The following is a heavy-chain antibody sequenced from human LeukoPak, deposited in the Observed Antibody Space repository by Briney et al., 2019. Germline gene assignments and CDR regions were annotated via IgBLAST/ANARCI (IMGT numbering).Heavy chain of an antibody. CDR1: GGSISSSSAY. J-gene: IGHJ4*02. D-gene: IGHD5-18*01. Sequence: SETLSLTCTVSGGSISSSSAYWVWIRQPPGKGLEWIGSIYYSKNTYYNPSLKSRVTISADTSKNQFPLTLGSVSATDTAVYYCVSPRGFSYGYFDYWGQGTLVTVSS. CDR2: IYYSKNT. CDR3: VSPRGFSYGYFDY. V-gene: IGHV4-39*01.